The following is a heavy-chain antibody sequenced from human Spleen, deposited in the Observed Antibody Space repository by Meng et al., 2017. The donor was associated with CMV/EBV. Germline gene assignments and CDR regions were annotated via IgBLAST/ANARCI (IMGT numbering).Heavy chain of an antibody. V-gene: IGHV1-2*02. Sequence: ASVKVSCKASGYTFTGYYMHWVRQAPGQGLEWMGWINSNSGGTNYAQKFQGRVTMTSDTSISTAYMELSRLRSDDTAVYYCARELEQQLSGMDVWGQGTTVTVSS. CDR3: ARELEQQLSGMDV. CDR1: GYTFTGYY. D-gene: IGHD1/OR15-1a*01. CDR2: INSNSGGT. J-gene: IGHJ6*02.